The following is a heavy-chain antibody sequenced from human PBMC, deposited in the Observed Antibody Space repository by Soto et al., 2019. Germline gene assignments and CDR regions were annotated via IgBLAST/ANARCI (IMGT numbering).Heavy chain of an antibody. CDR2: ISYDGSNK. J-gene: IGHJ4*01. D-gene: IGHD6-19*01. V-gene: IGHV3-30-3*01. CDR1: GFTFSSYA. Sequence: GGSLRLSCAASGFTFSSYAMHWVRQAPGKGLEWVAVISYDGSNKYYADSVKGRFTISRDNSKNTLYLQMNSLRAEDTAVYYCAGGEAVARRYWGRRTLVTGSS. CDR3: AGGEAVARRY.